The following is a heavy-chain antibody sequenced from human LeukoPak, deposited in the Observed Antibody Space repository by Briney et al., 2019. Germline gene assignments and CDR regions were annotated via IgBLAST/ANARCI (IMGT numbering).Heavy chain of an antibody. CDR2: ISYDGSNK. D-gene: IGHD6-13*01. CDR3: ARDEEGIAAAGTSIFDY. Sequence: GGSLRLSCAASGFTFSSYAMHWVRQAPGKGLEWVAVISYDGSNKYYADSVKGRFTISRDNSKNTLYLQMNSLRAEDTAVYYCARDEEGIAAAGTSIFDYWGQGTLVTVSS. CDR1: GFTFSSYA. J-gene: IGHJ4*02. V-gene: IGHV3-30-3*01.